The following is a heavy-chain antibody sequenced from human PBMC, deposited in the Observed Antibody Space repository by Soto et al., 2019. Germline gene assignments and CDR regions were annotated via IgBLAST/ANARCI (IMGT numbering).Heavy chain of an antibody. D-gene: IGHD2-2*01. CDR2: INHSGST. J-gene: IGHJ4*02. CDR1: GGSFSGYY. CDR3: ARCDPPHYEL. Sequence: QVQLQQWGAGLLKPSETLSLTCAVYGGSFSGYYWSWIRQPPGKGLEWIGEINHSGSTNYNPSLKRRVTLSVDTSKNQFSLKLSSVTAEDTAVYYCARCDPPHYELWGQGTLVTVSS. V-gene: IGHV4-34*01.